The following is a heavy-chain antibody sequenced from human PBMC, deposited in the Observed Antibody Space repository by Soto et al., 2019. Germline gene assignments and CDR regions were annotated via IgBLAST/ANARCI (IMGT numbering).Heavy chain of an antibody. CDR2: IYHSGST. CDR3: ARSLQNKYCSGGSCYTYTWFDP. Sequence: QLQLQESGSGLVKPSQTLSLTCAVSGGSISSGGYSWSWIRQPPGKGLEWIGYIYHSGSTYYNPSLTSRVTISVDRSKNQFSLKLSSVTAADTAVYSCARSLQNKYCSGGSCYTYTWFDPWGQGTLVTVSS. V-gene: IGHV4-30-2*01. J-gene: IGHJ5*02. CDR1: GGSISSGGYS. D-gene: IGHD2-15*01.